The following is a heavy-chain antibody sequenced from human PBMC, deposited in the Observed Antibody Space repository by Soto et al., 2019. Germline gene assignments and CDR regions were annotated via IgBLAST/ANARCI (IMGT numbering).Heavy chain of an antibody. Sequence: ASVKVSCKASGYTFTSYDINWVRQATGQGLEWMGWMNPNSGNTGYAQKFQGRVTMTRNTSISTAYMELSSLRSEDTAVYYCARGGASITIFGTYYYGMDVWGQGTTVTVSS. J-gene: IGHJ6*02. CDR3: ARGGASITIFGTYYYGMDV. V-gene: IGHV1-8*01. D-gene: IGHD3-3*01. CDR2: MNPNSGNT. CDR1: GYTFTSYD.